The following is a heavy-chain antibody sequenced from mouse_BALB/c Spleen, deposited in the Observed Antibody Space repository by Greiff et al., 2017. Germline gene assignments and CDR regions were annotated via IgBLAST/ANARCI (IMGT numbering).Heavy chain of an antibody. Sequence: QVQLQQSGPGLVAPSQSLSITCTVSGFSLTGYGVNWVRQPPGKGLEWLGMIWGDGSTDYNSALKSRLSISKDNSKSQVFLKMNSLQTDDTARYYCAREYYGSSYGYYAMDYWGQGTSVTVSS. CDR3: AREYYGSSYGYYAMDY. D-gene: IGHD1-1*01. CDR2: IWGDGST. J-gene: IGHJ4*01. CDR1: GFSLTGYG. V-gene: IGHV2-6-7*01.